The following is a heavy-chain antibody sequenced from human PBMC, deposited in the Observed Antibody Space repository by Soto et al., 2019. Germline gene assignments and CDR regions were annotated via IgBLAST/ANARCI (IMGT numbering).Heavy chain of an antibody. Sequence: SEEVSCRAPVGSLSSYAISWLRQAPGQGLEWMGGTIPIFGTANYAQKFQGRVTITADESTSTSYMELRSLRSEYTAVYYCAMEALHGRAGRYWFDSWERGTRITVSS. CDR3: AMEALHGRAGRYWFDS. D-gene: IGHD3-10*01. J-gene: IGHJ5*01. V-gene: IGHV1-69*13. CDR2: TIPIFGTA. CDR1: VGSLSSYA.